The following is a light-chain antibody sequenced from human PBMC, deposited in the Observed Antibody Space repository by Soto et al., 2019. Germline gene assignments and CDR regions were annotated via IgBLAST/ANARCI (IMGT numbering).Light chain of an antibody. CDR2: DAS. Sequence: DIQMTQSPSTLSAPIGDRVTITCRASQRINKWLAWHQQKPGKAPKLLIYDASSLQSGVPPRFSGSGSGTEFTLTIRSLQPDDIATYYCQQYSSYPAWTFGEGTKVDIK. V-gene: IGKV1-5*01. J-gene: IGKJ1*01. CDR1: QRINKW. CDR3: QQYSSYPAWT.